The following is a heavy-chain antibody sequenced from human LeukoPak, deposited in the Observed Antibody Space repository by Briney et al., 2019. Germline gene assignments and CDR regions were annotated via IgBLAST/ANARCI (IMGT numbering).Heavy chain of an antibody. CDR3: ARDERAVVMAGGSWFDP. J-gene: IGHJ5*02. Sequence: ASVKVSCKASGYTFTSYYMHWVRQAPGQGLEWMGIINPSGGSTSYAQKFQGRVTMTRDTSTSTVYMELSSLRSEDTAVYYCARDERAVVMAGGSWFDPWGQGTLVTVSS. CDR2: INPSGGST. V-gene: IGHV1-46*01. D-gene: IGHD2/OR15-2a*01. CDR1: GYTFTSYY.